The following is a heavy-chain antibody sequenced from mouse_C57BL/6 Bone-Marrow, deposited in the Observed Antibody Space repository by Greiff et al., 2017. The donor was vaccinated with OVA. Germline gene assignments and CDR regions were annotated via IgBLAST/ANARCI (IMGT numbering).Heavy chain of an antibody. CDR2: ISSGGSYT. CDR1: GFTFSSYG. V-gene: IGHV5-6*01. Sequence: EVKLVESGGDLVKPGGSLKLSCAASGFTFSSYGMSWVRQTPDKRLEWVATISSGGSYTYYPDSVKGRFTISRDNAKNTLYLQMSSLKSEDTAMYSCERHYYGSSPAWFAYWGQGTLVTVSA. CDR3: ERHYYGSSPAWFAY. D-gene: IGHD1-1*01. J-gene: IGHJ3*01.